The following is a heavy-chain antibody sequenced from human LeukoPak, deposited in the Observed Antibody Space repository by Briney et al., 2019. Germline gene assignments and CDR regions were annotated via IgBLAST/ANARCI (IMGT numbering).Heavy chain of an antibody. D-gene: IGHD2-2*01. CDR1: GYTFTSYD. CDR2: MNPNSGNT. CDR3: ARAPVVPAASGHYYYYMDV. J-gene: IGHJ6*03. Sequence: ASVKVSSKASGYTFTSYDINWVRQATGQGLEWMGWMNPNSGNTGYAQKFQGRVTMTRNTSISTAYMELSSLRSEDTAVYYCARAPVVPAASGHYYYYMDVWGKGTTVTVSS. V-gene: IGHV1-8*01.